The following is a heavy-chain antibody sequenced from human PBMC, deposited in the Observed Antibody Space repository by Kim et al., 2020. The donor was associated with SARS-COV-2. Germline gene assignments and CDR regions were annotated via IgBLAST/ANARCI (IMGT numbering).Heavy chain of an antibody. CDR2: IYYSGST. CDR1: GGSVSSGSYY. CDR3: ARELWFGEFFWFDP. Sequence: SETLSLTCTVSGGSVSSGSYYWSWIRQPPGKGLEWIGYIYYSGSTYYNPSLKSRVTISVDTSKNQFSLKLSSVTAADTAVYYCARELWFGEFFWFDPWGQGTLVTVSS. D-gene: IGHD3-10*01. V-gene: IGHV4-61*01. J-gene: IGHJ5*02.